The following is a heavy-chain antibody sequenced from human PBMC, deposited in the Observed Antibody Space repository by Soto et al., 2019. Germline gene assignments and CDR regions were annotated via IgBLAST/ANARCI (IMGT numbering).Heavy chain of an antibody. CDR2: INHSGST. CDR1: GGSFSGYY. V-gene: IGHV4-34*01. CDR3: ARGHGDDAFDI. Sequence: LSLTCAVYGGSFSGYYWSWIRQPPGKGLEWIGEINHSGSTNYNPSLKSRVTISVDTSKNQFSLKLSSVTAADTAVYYCARGHGDDAFDIWGQGTMVTVSS. J-gene: IGHJ3*02.